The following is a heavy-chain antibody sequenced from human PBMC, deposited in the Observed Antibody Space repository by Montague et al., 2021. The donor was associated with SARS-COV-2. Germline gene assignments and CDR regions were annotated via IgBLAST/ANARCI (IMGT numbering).Heavy chain of an antibody. Sequence: SPRLSCAASGFTFSSYEMNWVRQAPGKGLEWVSYISSSGSTIYYADSVKGRFTISRDNAKNSLYLQMISLRAEDTAVYYCARDRAWIQLWSHYYYYGMDVWGQGTTVTVSS. J-gene: IGHJ6*02. CDR1: GFTFSSYE. D-gene: IGHD5-18*01. V-gene: IGHV3-48*03. CDR2: ISSSGSTI. CDR3: ARDRAWIQLWSHYYYYGMDV.